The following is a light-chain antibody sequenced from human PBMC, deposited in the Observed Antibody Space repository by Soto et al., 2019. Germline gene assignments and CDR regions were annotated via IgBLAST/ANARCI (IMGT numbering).Light chain of an antibody. CDR3: CSAAGSLTWV. CDR1: SGDVGSHNF. J-gene: IGLJ3*02. Sequence: QSVLTQPASVSGSPGQSITISCTGTSGDVGSHNFVSWYQQHPGKAPKLMIYGVRERPSGVSNRFSGSKSGNTASLTISGLQAEDEADYYCCSAAGSLTWVFGGGTKLTVL. V-gene: IGLV2-23*02. CDR2: GVR.